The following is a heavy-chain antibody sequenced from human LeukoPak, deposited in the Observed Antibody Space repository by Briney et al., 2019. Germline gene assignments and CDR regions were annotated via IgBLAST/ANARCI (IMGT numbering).Heavy chain of an antibody. CDR3: TTAPDYAPDY. Sequence: GGSLRLSCAASGFTFSSYAMHWVRQAPGKGLEWVGRIKSKTDGGTTDYAAPVKGRFTISRDDSKNTLCLQMNSLKTEDTAVYYCTTAPDYAPDYWGQGTLVTVSS. V-gene: IGHV3-15*01. J-gene: IGHJ4*02. D-gene: IGHD4-17*01. CDR1: GFTFSSYA. CDR2: IKSKTDGGTT.